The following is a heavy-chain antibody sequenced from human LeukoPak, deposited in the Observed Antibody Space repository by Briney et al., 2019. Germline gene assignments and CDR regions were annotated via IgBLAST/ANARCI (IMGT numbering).Heavy chain of an antibody. CDR2: INAGNGNT. Sequence: ASVKVSCKASGYTFTSYATHWVRQAPGQRLEWMGWINAGNGNTKYSQKFQGRVTITRDTSASTAYMELSSLRSEDTAVYYCARFSAIAAAGHIDYWGQGTLVTVSS. D-gene: IGHD6-13*01. CDR1: GYTFTSYA. J-gene: IGHJ4*02. V-gene: IGHV1-3*01. CDR3: ARFSAIAAAGHIDY.